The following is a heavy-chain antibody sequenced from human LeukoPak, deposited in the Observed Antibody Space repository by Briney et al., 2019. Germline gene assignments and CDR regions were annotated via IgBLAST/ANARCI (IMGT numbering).Heavy chain of an antibody. V-gene: IGHV4-4*07. CDR3: ARDSGSYSH. J-gene: IGHJ4*02. D-gene: IGHD1-26*01. Sequence: GSLRLSCAASGFTFSSYAMSWIRQPVGKGLEWIGRIYTSGSTDYNPSLKSRVTMSVDTSKNQFSLKLSSVTAADTAVYYCARDSGSYSHWGQGTLVTVSS. CDR2: IYTSGST. CDR1: GFTFSSYA.